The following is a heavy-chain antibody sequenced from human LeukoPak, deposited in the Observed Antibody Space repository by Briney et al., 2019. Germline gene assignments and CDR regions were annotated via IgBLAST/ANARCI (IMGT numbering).Heavy chain of an antibody. D-gene: IGHD2-15*01. V-gene: IGHV4-59*08. Sequence: SETLSLTCTVSGGSISSYYWSWIRQPPGEGLEWIGYIFFTGNTNYNPSVRSRVTISIDTSKNQFSLHLSSVTAADTAVYYCARTIRRGWFDLWGRGTLVTVSS. CDR3: ARTIRRGWFDL. J-gene: IGHJ2*01. CDR1: GGSISSYY. CDR2: IFFTGNT.